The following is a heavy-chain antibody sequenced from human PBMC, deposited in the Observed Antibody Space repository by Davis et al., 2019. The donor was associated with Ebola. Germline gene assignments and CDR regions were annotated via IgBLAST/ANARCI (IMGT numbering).Heavy chain of an antibody. CDR3: ARGRSYYYGSGTYWGY. Sequence: SETLSLTCAVYVGSFNVYYWSWIRQPPGKGLEWIGEVNHSGSTNYNPSLKSRVTISVDTSKNQSSLKLSSVTAADTAVYYCARGRSYYYGSGTYWGYWGQGTLVTVSS. V-gene: IGHV4-34*01. CDR1: VGSFNVYY. D-gene: IGHD3-10*01. J-gene: IGHJ4*02. CDR2: VNHSGST.